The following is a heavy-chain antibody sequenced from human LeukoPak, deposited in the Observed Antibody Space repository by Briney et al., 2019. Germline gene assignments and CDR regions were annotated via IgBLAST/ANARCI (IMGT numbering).Heavy chain of an antibody. CDR3: ATRVYSSSWYEFDY. V-gene: IGHV4-59*01. D-gene: IGHD6-13*01. Sequence: SETLSLTCTVSGGSISSYYWSWIRQPPGKGLEWIGYIYYSGSTNYNPSLKSRVTISVDTSKNQFSLKLSSVTAADTAVYYCATRVYSSSWYEFDYWGQGTLVTVSP. J-gene: IGHJ4*02. CDR2: IYYSGST. CDR1: GGSISSYY.